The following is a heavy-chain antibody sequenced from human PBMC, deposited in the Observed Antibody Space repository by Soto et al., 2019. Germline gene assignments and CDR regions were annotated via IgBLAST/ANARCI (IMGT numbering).Heavy chain of an antibody. J-gene: IGHJ4*02. CDR3: ARQDWDGYFDY. Sequence: QLQLQESGPGLVKPSETLSLTCTVSGGSISSSSYYWGWIRQPPGKGLEWIGSIYYSGSTYYNPSLKSRVTISVDTSKNQFSLKLSSVTAADTAVYYCARQDWDGYFDYWGQGTLVTVSS. D-gene: IGHD1-26*01. CDR2: IYYSGST. V-gene: IGHV4-39*01. CDR1: GGSISSSSYY.